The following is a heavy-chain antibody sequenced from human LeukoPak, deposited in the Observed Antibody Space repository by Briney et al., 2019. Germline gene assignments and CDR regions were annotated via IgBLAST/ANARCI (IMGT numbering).Heavy chain of an antibody. J-gene: IGHJ6*03. CDR3: ACQNHYYMDV. D-gene: IGHD1-14*01. V-gene: IGHV3-48*04. CDR1: GFTFSSYS. CDR2: ISSSGSTI. Sequence: PGGSLRLSCAASGFTFSSYSMNWVRQAPGKGLEWVSYISSSGSTIYYADSVKGRFTISRDNAKNSLYLQMNSLRAEDTAVYYCACQNHYYMDVWGKGTTVTISS.